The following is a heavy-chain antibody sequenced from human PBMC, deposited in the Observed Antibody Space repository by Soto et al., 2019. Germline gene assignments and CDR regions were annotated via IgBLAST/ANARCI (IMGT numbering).Heavy chain of an antibody. CDR1: GGGNLRDYR. Sequence: SVKVSCKASGGGNLRDYRTTWVRRAPGEGLEWMGRIIPILGIANYAQKFQGRVTITADKSTSTAYMELSSLRSEDTAVYYCARYCSGGSCPLGDAFDIWGQGTMVTVSS. V-gene: IGHV1-69*02. J-gene: IGHJ3*02. CDR2: IIPILGIA. CDR3: ARYCSGGSCPLGDAFDI. D-gene: IGHD2-15*01.